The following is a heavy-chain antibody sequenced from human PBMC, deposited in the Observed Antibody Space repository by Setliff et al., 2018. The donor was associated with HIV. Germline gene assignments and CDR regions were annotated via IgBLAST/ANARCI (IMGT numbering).Heavy chain of an antibody. Sequence: PSATLSLTCKVSGGSFNTKRTKWGWIRQSPGKGLEWIGSIFYFGSVTYNPSLKSRPLISIDTSKTQFSFNLRSMTAADTAVYYCVRELLGSGGTVPEVNFFDSWGQGTLVTVSS. CDR1: GGSFNTKRTK. J-gene: IGHJ5*01. CDR3: VRELLGSGGTVPEVNFFDS. D-gene: IGHD1-26*01. V-gene: IGHV4-39*07. CDR2: IFYFGSV.